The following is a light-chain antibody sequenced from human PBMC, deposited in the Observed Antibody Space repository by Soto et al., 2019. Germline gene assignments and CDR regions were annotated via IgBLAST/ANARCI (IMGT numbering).Light chain of an antibody. Sequence: DVVMTQSPLSLPVTLGQPASISCRSSQSLTYSDGNTYLNWFLQRPGQSPRRLTYKVSNRDSGVPDRFSGSGSDNDFTLKISRVEAEDVGVYYCMQGTHWPRTFGQGTLVEIK. CDR3: MQGTHWPRT. V-gene: IGKV2-30*01. CDR1: QSLTYSDGNTY. J-gene: IGKJ1*01. CDR2: KVS.